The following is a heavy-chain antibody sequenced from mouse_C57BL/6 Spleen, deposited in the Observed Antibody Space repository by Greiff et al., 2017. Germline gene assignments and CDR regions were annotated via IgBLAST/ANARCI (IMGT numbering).Heavy chain of an antibody. D-gene: IGHD1-1*01. CDR3: ARSSTVVYHMDY. V-gene: IGHV1-47*01. CDR2: FRTCNDYT. CDR1: GFTFTTYA. Sequence: VQLQQSGAGLVKPGASLKMSCAASGFTFTTYAMSWMRQTHGKSLEWIGNFRTCNDYTYYTDTVKGKATLTVDKACNTVYLEISRLTSEDTAMYDCARSSTVVYHMDYWGQGTSVTVSS. J-gene: IGHJ4*01.